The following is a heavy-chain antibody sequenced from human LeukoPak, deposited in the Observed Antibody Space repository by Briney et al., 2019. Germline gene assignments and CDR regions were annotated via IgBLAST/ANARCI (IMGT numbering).Heavy chain of an antibody. CDR3: ARDRDWNYWFDA. Sequence: SETLSLTCTVSGGSIRSYDWNWIRQPAGKGLEWIGRIYTTGITNYNPSLKSRVTMSVDTSKNDFSLKLSSVTAADTAVYYCARDRDWNYWFDAWGQGTLVTVST. CDR1: GGSIRSYD. CDR2: IYTTGIT. D-gene: IGHD1-7*01. V-gene: IGHV4-4*07. J-gene: IGHJ5*02.